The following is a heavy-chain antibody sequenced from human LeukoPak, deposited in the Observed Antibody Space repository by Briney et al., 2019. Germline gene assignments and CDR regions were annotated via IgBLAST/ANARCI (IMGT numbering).Heavy chain of an antibody. CDR3: ARDRGSGNYYGGYFDY. D-gene: IGHD3-22*01. Sequence: PGGSLRLSCAASGFTFSNYAMSWVRQAPGKGLKWVSTINNNGADTYYADSVKGRFTISRDNSYNTVSLQMNSLRDEDTGVYYCARDRGSGNYYGGYFDYWGQGTLVTVSS. J-gene: IGHJ4*02. CDR1: GFTFSNYA. V-gene: IGHV3-23*01. CDR2: INNNGADT.